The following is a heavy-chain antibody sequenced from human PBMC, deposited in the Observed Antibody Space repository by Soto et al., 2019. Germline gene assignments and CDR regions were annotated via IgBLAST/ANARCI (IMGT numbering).Heavy chain of an antibody. D-gene: IGHD1-1*01. CDR3: ARGRYGDY. V-gene: IGHV1-18*01. Sequence: QVHLVQSGAEVKKPGASVKVSCKASGYTFTSYGITWVRQAPGQGLEWMGWISAHNGNTDYAQKLQGRVIVTRDTSMSTAYMELSSLRSDDTAVYYCARGRYGDYWGQGALVTVSS. CDR2: ISAHNGNT. CDR1: GYTFTSYG. J-gene: IGHJ4*02.